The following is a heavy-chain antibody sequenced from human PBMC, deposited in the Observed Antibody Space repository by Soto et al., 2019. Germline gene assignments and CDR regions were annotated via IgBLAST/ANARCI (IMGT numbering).Heavy chain of an antibody. D-gene: IGHD3-3*01. CDR1: GGSISSGDYY. Sequence: SETLSLTCTVSGGSISSGDYYWSWIRQPPGKGLEWIGYIYYSGSTYYNPSLKSRVTISVDTSKNQFSLKLSSVTAADTAVYYCARGPPGNFGVVIHPLPTWGQGTLVTVSS. J-gene: IGHJ5*02. CDR2: IYYSGST. V-gene: IGHV4-30-4*01. CDR3: ARGPPGNFGVVIHPLPT.